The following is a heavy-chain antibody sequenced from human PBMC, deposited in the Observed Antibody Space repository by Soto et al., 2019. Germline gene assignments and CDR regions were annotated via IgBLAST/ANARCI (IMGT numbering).Heavy chain of an antibody. CDR2: IYYSGST. CDR3: ARDRGYCISTSCYSPRYGMDV. CDR1: GGSIGTYY. D-gene: IGHD2-2*02. J-gene: IGHJ6*02. Sequence: SETLSLTCTVSGGSIGTYYWSWIRQPPGKGLEWIGEIYYSGSTNYNPSLKSRVTISVDKSKNQFSLKLSSVTAADTAVYYCARDRGYCISTSCYSPRYGMDVWGQGTTVTVSS. V-gene: IGHV4-59*12.